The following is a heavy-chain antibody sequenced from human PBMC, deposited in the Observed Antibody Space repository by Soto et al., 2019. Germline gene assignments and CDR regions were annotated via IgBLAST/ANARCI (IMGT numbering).Heavy chain of an antibody. CDR1: GLIFSNYK. CDR2: INTDGSIT. CDR3: ARDTDGLHY. Sequence: GGSLRLACAASGLIFSNYKMHWVRQAPGKGLVWVSRINTDGSITDYADSVKGRFTVSRDNPKNTLYLQMNSLRAEDTAVYYCARDTDGLHYWGQGTLVTVSS. J-gene: IGHJ4*02. V-gene: IGHV3-74*01.